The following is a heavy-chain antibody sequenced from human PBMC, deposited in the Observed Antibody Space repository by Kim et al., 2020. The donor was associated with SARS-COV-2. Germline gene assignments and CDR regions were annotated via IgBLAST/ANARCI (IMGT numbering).Heavy chain of an antibody. Sequence: GGSLRLSCAASGFTFSSYGMHWVRQAPGKGLEWVAVIWYDGSNKYYADSVKGRFTISRDNSKNTLYLQMNSLRAEDTAVYYCAKDLRAMARRYYFDYWGQGTLVTVSS. CDR2: IWYDGSNK. CDR1: GFTFSSYG. J-gene: IGHJ4*02. CDR3: AKDLRAMARRYYFDY. V-gene: IGHV3-33*06. D-gene: IGHD5-18*01.